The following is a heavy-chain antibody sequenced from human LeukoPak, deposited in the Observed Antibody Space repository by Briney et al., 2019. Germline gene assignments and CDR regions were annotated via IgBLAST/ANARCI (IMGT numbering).Heavy chain of an antibody. D-gene: IGHD3-22*01. CDR3: AKVPRITMIVVVMMEYYFDY. Sequence: PGGSLRLSCAASGFTFSSYAMSWVRQAPGKGLEWVSAISGSGGNTYYADSVKGRFTISRDNSKNTLYLQMNSLRAEDTAVYYCAKVPRITMIVVVMMEYYFDYWGQGTLVTVSS. CDR1: GFTFSSYA. J-gene: IGHJ4*02. V-gene: IGHV3-23*01. CDR2: ISGSGGNT.